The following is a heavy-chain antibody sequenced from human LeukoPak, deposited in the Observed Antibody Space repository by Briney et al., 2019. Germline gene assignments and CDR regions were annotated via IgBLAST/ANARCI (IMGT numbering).Heavy chain of an antibody. CDR2: ISGSGGTI. J-gene: IGHJ6*04. V-gene: IGHV3-48*03. D-gene: IGHD2-2*01. Sequence: GGSLRLSCAASGFTFSSYEMNWVRQAPGKGLEWISYISGSGGTIYYADSVKDRFTISRDNAKNSLYLQMNTLRAEDTAVYYCARDRGSTSYYYYDMDVWGKGTSVTVSS. CDR1: GFTFSSYE. CDR3: ARDRGSTSYYYYDMDV.